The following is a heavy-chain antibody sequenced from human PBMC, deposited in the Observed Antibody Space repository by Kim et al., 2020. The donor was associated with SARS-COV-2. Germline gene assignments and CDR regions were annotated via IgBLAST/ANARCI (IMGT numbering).Heavy chain of an antibody. Sequence: SETLSLTCTLSGGSVISGSYYWSWIRQPPGKGLEWIGYIYYSGSTTYNPFLKSRVTISVDTSKNQFSLKLSSVTAADTAVYYCARWYSGNYPYWYFDLWGRGTLVTVSS. J-gene: IGHJ2*01. CDR3: ARWYSGNYPYWYFDL. CDR1: GGSVISGSYY. CDR2: IYYSGST. V-gene: IGHV4-61*01. D-gene: IGHD1-26*01.